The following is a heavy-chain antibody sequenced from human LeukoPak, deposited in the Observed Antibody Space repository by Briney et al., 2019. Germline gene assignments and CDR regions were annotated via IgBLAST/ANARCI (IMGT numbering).Heavy chain of an antibody. V-gene: IGHV4-59*01. D-gene: IGHD2-21*02. J-gene: IGHJ6*02. CDR1: GGSISSYY. Sequence: SETLSLTCTVSGGSISSYYWSWIRQPPGKGLEWIGYIYYSGSTNYNPSLKSRVTISVDTSKNQFSLKLSSVTAADTAVYYCARAGSYCGGDCYMDPSYYYGMDVWGQGTTVTVSS. CDR3: ARAGSYCGGDCYMDPSYYYGMDV. CDR2: IYYSGST.